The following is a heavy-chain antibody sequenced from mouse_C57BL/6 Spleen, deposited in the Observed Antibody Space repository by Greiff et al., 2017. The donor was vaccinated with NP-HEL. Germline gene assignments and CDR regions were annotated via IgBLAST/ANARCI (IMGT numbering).Heavy chain of an antibody. V-gene: IGHV1-42*01. CDR2: INPSTGGT. CDR3: ARGSFFFDY. Sequence: EVKLVESGPELVKPGASVKISCKASGYSFTGYYMNWVKQSPEKSLEWIGEINPSTGGTTYNQKFKAKATLTVDKSSSTAYMQLKSLTSDDSAVYYCARGSFFFDYWGQGTTLTVSS. CDR1: GYSFTGYY. J-gene: IGHJ2*01.